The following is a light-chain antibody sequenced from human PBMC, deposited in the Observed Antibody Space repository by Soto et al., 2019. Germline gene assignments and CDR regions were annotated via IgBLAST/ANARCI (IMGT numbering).Light chain of an antibody. CDR2: AAS. Sequence: DIPMTQSPSSLSASVGDRVAITCRASQSINIYLNWYQQRPGRAPKLLIYAASNLQSGVPSRFSGDGVGTHFTLTISGLQPDDFATYHCQQSHTTPYTFGQGTRLEIK. J-gene: IGKJ5*01. CDR3: QQSHTTPYT. CDR1: QSINIY. V-gene: IGKV1-39*01.